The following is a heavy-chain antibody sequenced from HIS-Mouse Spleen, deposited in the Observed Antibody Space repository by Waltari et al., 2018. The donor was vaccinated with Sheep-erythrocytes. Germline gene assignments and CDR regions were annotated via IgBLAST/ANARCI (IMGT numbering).Heavy chain of an antibody. CDR3: ARVASGATFDY. J-gene: IGHJ4*02. CDR1: GFTCSSYS. Sequence: EVQLVESGGGLVKPGGSLRLACAASGFTCSSYSMNGVRQAPGKGLEWVSSIISRSSYIYYADSVKGRFTISRDNAKNSLYLQMNSLRAEDTAVYYCARVASGATFDYWGQGTLVTVSS. CDR2: IISRSSYI. V-gene: IGHV3-21*01. D-gene: IGHD1-26*01.